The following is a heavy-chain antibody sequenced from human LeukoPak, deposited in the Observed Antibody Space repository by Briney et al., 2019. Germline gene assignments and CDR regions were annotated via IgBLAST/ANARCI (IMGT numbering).Heavy chain of an antibody. CDR2: IYHSGST. CDR3: ARDTTSSSWYGNAFDI. J-gene: IGHJ3*02. Sequence: SETLSLTCAVSGGSISSSNWWSWVRQPPGKGLERIGEIYHSGSTNYNPSLKSRVTISVDKSKNQFSLKLSSVTAADTAVYYCARDTTSSSWYGNAFDIWGQGTMVTVSS. D-gene: IGHD6-13*01. V-gene: IGHV4-4*02. CDR1: GGSISSSNW.